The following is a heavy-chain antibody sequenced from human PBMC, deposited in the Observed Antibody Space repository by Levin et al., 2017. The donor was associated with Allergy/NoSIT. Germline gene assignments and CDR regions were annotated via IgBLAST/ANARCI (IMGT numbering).Heavy chain of an antibody. V-gene: IGHV4-34*01. Sequence: SQTLSLTCTVHGGYVSDYYWSWIRQPPGEGLEWIGDVNRYGSINYNPSLSGRVTMSLDTSQNQCSLRVTSVTAADTAVYFCARLNGRYLVTAHLMAPYYFDSWGQGTLVTVSS. CDR1: GGYVSDYY. CDR2: VNRYGSI. D-gene: IGHD1-26*01. J-gene: IGHJ4*02. CDR3: ARLNGRYLVTAHLMAPYYFDS.